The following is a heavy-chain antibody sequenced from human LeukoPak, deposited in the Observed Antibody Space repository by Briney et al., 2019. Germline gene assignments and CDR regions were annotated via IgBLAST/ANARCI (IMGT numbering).Heavy chain of an antibody. D-gene: IGHD6-19*01. CDR1: GYTFTSYY. Sequence: ASVKVSCKASGYTFTSYYMHWVRQAPGQGLEWMGIINPSGGSTSYAQKFQGRVTMTRDTSTSTVYMELSSLRSEDTAVYYCAREHYAVAGNDWFDPWGQGTLVTVSS. CDR3: AREHYAVAGNDWFDP. V-gene: IGHV1-46*01. CDR2: INPSGGST. J-gene: IGHJ5*02.